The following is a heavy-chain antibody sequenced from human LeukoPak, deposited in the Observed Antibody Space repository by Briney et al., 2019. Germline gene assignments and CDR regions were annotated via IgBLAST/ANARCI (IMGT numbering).Heavy chain of an antibody. CDR1: GYTFTSYG. CDR2: IIPIFGTA. CDR3: ARVGATINDY. Sequence: GASVKVSCKASGYTFTSYGISWVRQAPGQGLEWMGGIIPIFGTANYAQKFQGRVTITADESTSTAYMELSSLRSEDTAVYYCARVGATINDYWGQGTLVTVSS. V-gene: IGHV1-69*13. D-gene: IGHD1-26*01. J-gene: IGHJ4*02.